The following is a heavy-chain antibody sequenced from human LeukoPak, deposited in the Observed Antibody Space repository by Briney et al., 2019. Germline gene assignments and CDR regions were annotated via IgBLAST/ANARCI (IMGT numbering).Heavy chain of an antibody. Sequence: GGSLRLSCAASGFTFSSYGMHWVRQAPGKGLEWVAYIQYDGSNEQYAHSVKGRFRISRDSSKNTLYLQMNRLRAEDTAVYYCAGTLYSGYGLGSLGAFDIWGQGTMVTVSS. J-gene: IGHJ3*02. D-gene: IGHD5-12*01. CDR2: IQYDGSNE. V-gene: IGHV3-30*02. CDR3: AGTLYSGYGLGSLGAFDI. CDR1: GFTFSSYG.